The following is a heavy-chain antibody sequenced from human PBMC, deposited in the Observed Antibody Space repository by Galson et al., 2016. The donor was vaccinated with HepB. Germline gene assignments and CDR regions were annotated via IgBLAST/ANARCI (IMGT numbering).Heavy chain of an antibody. D-gene: IGHD2-21*02. CDR2: VSGHAGSK. J-gene: IGHJ1*01. V-gene: IGHV3-23*01. CDR1: GFPFNSYA. CDR3: ARANVIMVTLGVFLDT. Sequence: SLRLSCAASGFPFNSYAMTWVRQAPGKGLEWVSGVSGHAGSKYYAASVKGRFTISRDNFKNTLYLQMNSLRADDTAVYYCARANVIMVTLGVFLDTWGQGTLVTVSS.